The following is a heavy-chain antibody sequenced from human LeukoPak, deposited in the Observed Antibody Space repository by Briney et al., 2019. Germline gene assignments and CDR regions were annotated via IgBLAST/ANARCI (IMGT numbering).Heavy chain of an antibody. Sequence: EASVKVSCKASGYTFTGYYIHWLRQAPGQGLEWVGWINPDTGDTRFAEGFPGRVTLTRDTSLSSVYMELDSLTSDDSAVYFCARDLAPYGGYSIPAYWGQGTLVTVSS. CDR1: GYTFTGYY. J-gene: IGHJ4*02. D-gene: IGHD4-23*01. CDR3: ARDLAPYGGYSIPAY. V-gene: IGHV1-2*02. CDR2: INPDTGDT.